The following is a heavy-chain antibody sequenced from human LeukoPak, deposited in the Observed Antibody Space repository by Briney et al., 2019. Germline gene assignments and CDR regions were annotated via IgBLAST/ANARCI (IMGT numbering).Heavy chain of an antibody. CDR2: IYPGDSDA. Sequence: PGESLKISCKGSGYSFTSYWIGWVRQMPGKGLKWIGIIYPGDSDARYSPSFQGQVTISADTSISTAYLQWSSLKASDTAMYYCARRRDLYSGSYYPFDYWGQGTLVTVSS. D-gene: IGHD1-26*01. CDR3: ARRRDLYSGSYYPFDY. CDR1: GYSFTSYW. V-gene: IGHV5-51*01. J-gene: IGHJ4*02.